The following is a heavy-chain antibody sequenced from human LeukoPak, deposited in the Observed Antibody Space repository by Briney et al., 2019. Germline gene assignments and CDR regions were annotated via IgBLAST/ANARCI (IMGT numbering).Heavy chain of an antibody. V-gene: IGHV3-53*05. D-gene: IGHD2-2*02. CDR3: AREYCSSTSCYRAEYFQH. Sequence: GGSLRLSCAASGFIVSSNYMSWVRQAPGKGLEWVSVIYSGGSTYYADSVKGRFTISRDNSKNTLYLQMNSLRAEDTAVYYCAREYCSSTSCYRAEYFQHWGQGTLVTVSS. CDR1: GFIVSSNY. J-gene: IGHJ1*01. CDR2: IYSGGST.